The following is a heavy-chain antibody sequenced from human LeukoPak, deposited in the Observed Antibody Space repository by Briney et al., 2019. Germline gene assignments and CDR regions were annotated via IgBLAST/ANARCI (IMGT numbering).Heavy chain of an antibody. V-gene: IGHV3-33*01. CDR3: AREFGSNWFMDV. J-gene: IGHJ6*02. D-gene: IGHD6-13*01. CDR1: GFTFSSYG. Sequence: GGSLRLSCAASGFTFSSYGMHWVRQAPGKGLEWVAVIWYDGSNKYYADSVKGRFTISRDNSKNTLYLQMNSLRAEDTAVYYCAREFGSNWFMDVWGQGTTVTVSS. CDR2: IWYDGSNK.